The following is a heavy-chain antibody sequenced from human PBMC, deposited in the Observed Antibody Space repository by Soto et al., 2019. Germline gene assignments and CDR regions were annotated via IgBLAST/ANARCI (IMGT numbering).Heavy chain of an antibody. J-gene: IGHJ4*02. CDR2: ISYDGSVK. Sequence: QVQLVEFGGDVVQPGRSLRLSCAASGFTFSSYGMHWVRQAPGKGLEWVAVISYDGSVKYYADSVKGRFTISRDNSKITLYLQMNSLRAEDTAVYYCAGEVASGYWGQGTLVTVSS. CDR1: GFTFSSYG. V-gene: IGHV3-30*03. D-gene: IGHD2-21*01. CDR3: AGEVASGY.